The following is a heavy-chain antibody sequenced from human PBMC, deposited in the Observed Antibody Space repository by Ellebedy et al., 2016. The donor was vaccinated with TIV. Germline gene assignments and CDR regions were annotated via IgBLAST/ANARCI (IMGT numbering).Heavy chain of an antibody. CDR1: GFTFSDAW. Sequence: GGSLRLSCAASGFTFSDAWMSWVRQAPGKGLEWVGRIQSKTDGGTTPVKGRFTISRDDSKNTLYLQMNSLKIEDTAVYYCTTAYWGSYNYWGQGTLVTVSS. CDR3: TTAYWGSYNY. J-gene: IGHJ4*02. D-gene: IGHD7-27*01. CDR2: IQSKTDGGT. V-gene: IGHV3-15*01.